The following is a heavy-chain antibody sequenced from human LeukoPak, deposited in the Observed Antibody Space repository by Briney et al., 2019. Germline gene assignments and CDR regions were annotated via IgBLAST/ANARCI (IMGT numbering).Heavy chain of an antibody. CDR1: GFTFSNYW. CDR2: IKQDGSEK. D-gene: IGHD6-13*01. CDR3: ARDSAGNDY. J-gene: IGHJ4*02. Sequence: GGSLRLSCAASGFTFSNYWMSWVRQAPGKGLEWVANIKQDGSEKYYVDSVKGRFTISRDNAKNSLYLQMNSLRAEDTAMYYCARDSAGNDYWGPGTLVTVSS. V-gene: IGHV3-7*01.